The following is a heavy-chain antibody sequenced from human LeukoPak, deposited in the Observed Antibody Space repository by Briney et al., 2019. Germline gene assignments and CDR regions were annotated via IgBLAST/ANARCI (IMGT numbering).Heavy chain of an antibody. CDR1: GGSISSGGYY. CDR3: ARAALGTYYGDQRVPFDD. V-gene: IGHV4-61*08. CDR2: IYYSGST. Sequence: PSETLSLTCTVSGGSISSGGYYWSWIRQHPGKGLEWIGYIYYSGSTNYNPSLQSRVSVSVDTSKNQFSLKLNSVTAADTAVYYCARAALGTYYGDQRVPFDDWGQGTLVTVSS. J-gene: IGHJ4*02. D-gene: IGHD4-17*01.